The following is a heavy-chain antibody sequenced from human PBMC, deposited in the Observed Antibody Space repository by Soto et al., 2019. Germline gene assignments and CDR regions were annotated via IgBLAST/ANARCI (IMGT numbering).Heavy chain of an antibody. J-gene: IGHJ6*02. V-gene: IGHV3-23*01. Sequence: RSLRLSCAASGFTFSSYAMSWVRQAPGKGLEWVSAISGSGGSTYYADSVKGRFTISRDNSKNMLYLQMNSLRAEDTAVYYCAKADTAMVTDYYYGMDVWGQGTTVTAP. CDR1: GFTFSSYA. CDR3: AKADTAMVTDYYYGMDV. CDR2: ISGSGGST. D-gene: IGHD5-18*01.